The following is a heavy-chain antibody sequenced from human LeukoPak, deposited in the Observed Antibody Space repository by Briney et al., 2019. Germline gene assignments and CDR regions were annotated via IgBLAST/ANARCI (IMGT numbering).Heavy chain of an antibody. D-gene: IGHD2-2*02. J-gene: IGHJ4*02. CDR3: ARGGIARYCSSTSCYTGNDY. CDR1: GYTFTSFY. Sequence: ASVKVSCKASGYTFTSFYVHWVRQAPGQGLEWMAIINPSGGTARYARKFQGRVTVTRDTSTGTVYMELSSLRSDDTAVYYCARGGIARYCSSTSCYTGNDYWGQGTLVTVSS. V-gene: IGHV1-46*01. CDR2: INPSGGTA.